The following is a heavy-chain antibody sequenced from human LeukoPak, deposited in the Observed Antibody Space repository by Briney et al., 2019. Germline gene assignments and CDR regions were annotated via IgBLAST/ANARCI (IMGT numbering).Heavy chain of an antibody. CDR3: TRQGGYYYDSSGYPHFDY. V-gene: IGHV3-49*04. J-gene: IGHJ4*02. CDR2: ISSKTYGGTT. CDR1: GFTFGDYA. D-gene: IGHD3-22*01. Sequence: GGSLRLSCRASGFTFGDYALSWVRQAPGKGLEWVAFISSKTYGGTTEYAASVKGRFTISRDDSKSIAYLQMNSLKTEDTAVYYCTRQGGYYYDSSGYPHFDYWGQGTLVVVPS.